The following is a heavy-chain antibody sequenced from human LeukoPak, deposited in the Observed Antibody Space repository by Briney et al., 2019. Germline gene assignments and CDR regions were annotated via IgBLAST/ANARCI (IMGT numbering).Heavy chain of an antibody. J-gene: IGHJ4*02. CDR1: GYTFTSYD. V-gene: IGHV1-8*01. D-gene: IGHD3-22*01. Sequence: GASVKVSCKASGYTFTSYDINWVRQATGQGLEWMGWMNPNSGNTGYAQKFQGRVTITADEFTNTAYMELSSLRYDDTAVYYCARGSTKELDSSVYYYVGRYWGQGTLVTVSS. CDR3: ARGSTKELDSSVYYYVGRY. CDR2: MNPNSGNT.